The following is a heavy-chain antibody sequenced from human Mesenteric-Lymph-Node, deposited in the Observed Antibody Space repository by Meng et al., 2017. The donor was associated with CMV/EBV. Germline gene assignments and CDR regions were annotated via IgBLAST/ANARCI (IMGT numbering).Heavy chain of an antibody. J-gene: IGHJ4*02. Sequence: CEASGYTFTRYEINWVRQATGQGLEWVGRMNPNTGNAGYAQRFHGRVTITRDTSITTVYMELSSLTSDDTAVYFCARVGIGYPNLDYWGQGTLVTVSS. D-gene: IGHD3-3*01. CDR2: MNPNTGNA. CDR1: GYTFTRYE. CDR3: ARVGIGYPNLDY. V-gene: IGHV1-8*03.